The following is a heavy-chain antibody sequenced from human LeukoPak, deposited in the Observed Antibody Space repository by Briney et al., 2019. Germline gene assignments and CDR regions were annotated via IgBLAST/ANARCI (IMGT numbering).Heavy chain of an antibody. CDR1: VFTYSKCA. V-gene: IGHV3-23*01. D-gene: IGHD3-10*01. CDR2: ITGSGGST. CDR3: AKDIRRFVEDDAFDI. J-gene: IGHJ3*02. Sequence: GGCLRLSPAPSVFTYSKCAMSCVPHDPQRGLECVSDITGSGGSTYYADTAKGRFTISRDSPNNTLYLQMNSLRAEDMAVYYCAKDIRRFVEDDAFDIWGQGTMVNVSS.